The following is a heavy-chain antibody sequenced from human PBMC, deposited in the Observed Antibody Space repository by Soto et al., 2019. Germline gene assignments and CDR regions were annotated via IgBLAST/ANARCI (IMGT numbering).Heavy chain of an antibody. Sequence: ASVKVSCKASGCTFTTYYMQWVRQAPGQGLEWMGWISAYNGNTNYAQKLQGRVTMTTDTSTSTAYMELRSLRSDDTAVYYCARNGYYDFGSVYSNYVMDVWGQGTTVTVSS. CDR3: ARNGYYDFGSVYSNYVMDV. J-gene: IGHJ6*02. D-gene: IGHD3-3*01. V-gene: IGHV1-18*04. CDR2: ISAYNGNT. CDR1: GCTFTTYY.